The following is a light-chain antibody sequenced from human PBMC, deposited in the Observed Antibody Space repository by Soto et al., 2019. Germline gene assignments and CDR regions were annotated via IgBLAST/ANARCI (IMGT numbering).Light chain of an antibody. CDR1: SSDVGGYNY. CDR2: AVS. J-gene: IGLJ2*01. Sequence: QSALTQPASVSGSPGQSITISCTGTSSDVGGYNYVSWYQHHPGKAPKVMIYAVSIRPSGVSDRFSGSKSGNTASLTISGLQAADEADYYCSSYSSSSLVVFGGGTQLTVL. V-gene: IGLV2-14*03. CDR3: SSYSSSSLVV.